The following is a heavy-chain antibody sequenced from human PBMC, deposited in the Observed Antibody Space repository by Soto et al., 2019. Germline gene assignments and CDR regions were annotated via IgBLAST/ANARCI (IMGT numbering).Heavy chain of an antibody. CDR1: NYTFTNYG. V-gene: IGHV1-18*01. CDR2: ISDYNGNT. J-gene: IGHJ4*02. CDR3: AREGLDYYESSGYYYGPVFDY. D-gene: IGHD3-22*01. Sequence: QVHLVQSGAEVKKPGASVKVSCKASNYTFTNYGISWVRQAPGQGLEWMGWISDYNGNTNYAQKLQGRVTMTTDTSTSTAYMELRSLRSDDTAVYYCAREGLDYYESSGYYYGPVFDYWGQGTLVTVSS.